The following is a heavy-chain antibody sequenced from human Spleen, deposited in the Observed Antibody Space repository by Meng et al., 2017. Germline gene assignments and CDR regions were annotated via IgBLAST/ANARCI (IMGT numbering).Heavy chain of an antibody. CDR2: INHSGST. CDR1: GGSFSGYY. CDR3: ARFSGSGWYV. J-gene: IGHJ4*02. V-gene: IGHV4-34*01. D-gene: IGHD6-19*01. Sequence: QGQLTQWGAGLLKPSETLSLTCAVYGGSFSGYYWSWIRQPPGKGLEWIGEINHSGSTNYNPSLKSRVTISVDTSKNQFSLKLSSVTAADTAVYYCARFSGSGWYVWGQGTLVTVSS.